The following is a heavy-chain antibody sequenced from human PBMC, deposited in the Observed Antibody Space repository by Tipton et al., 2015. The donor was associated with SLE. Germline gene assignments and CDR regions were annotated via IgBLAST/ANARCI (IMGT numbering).Heavy chain of an antibody. CDR1: GGSLSESFLY. Sequence: TLSLTCTVSGGSLSESFLYRGWIRQSPGKGLEWIGSIHYSGSTYYNPSLKSRVTISLDTSKNQLSLTLSSVTAADTAVYYCARAVAIFGGVNRGYYMDVWGKGTTVTVSS. V-gene: IGHV4-39*07. CDR3: ARAVAIFGGVNRGYYMDV. D-gene: IGHD3-3*01. J-gene: IGHJ6*03. CDR2: IHYSGST.